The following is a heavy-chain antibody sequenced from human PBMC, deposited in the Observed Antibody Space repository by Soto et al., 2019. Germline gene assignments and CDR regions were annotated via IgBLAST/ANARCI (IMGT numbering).Heavy chain of an antibody. V-gene: IGHV4-59*01. CDR3: ARESSRTWYSSSFDY. Sequence: SETLSLTCTVSGGSISSYYWSWIRQPPGKGLEWIGYIYYSGSTNYNPSLKSRVTISVDTSKNQFSLKLSSVTAADTAVYYCARESSRTWYSSSFDYWGQGTLVTVSS. CDR1: GGSISSYY. J-gene: IGHJ4*02. CDR2: IYYSGST. D-gene: IGHD6-6*01.